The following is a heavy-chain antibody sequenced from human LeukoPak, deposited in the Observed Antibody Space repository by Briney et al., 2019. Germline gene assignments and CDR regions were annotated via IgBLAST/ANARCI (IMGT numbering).Heavy chain of an antibody. Sequence: GASVKVSCKASGYTFTGYYMHWLRQAPGQGLEWMGWINPNSGGTNYAQKFQGRVTMTRDTSISTAYMELGRLRSDDTAVYYCARISLPSWKLGYFDYWGQGTLVTVSS. D-gene: IGHD2-2*01. J-gene: IGHJ4*02. CDR1: GYTFTGYY. CDR3: ARISLPSWKLGYFDY. CDR2: INPNSGGT. V-gene: IGHV1-2*02.